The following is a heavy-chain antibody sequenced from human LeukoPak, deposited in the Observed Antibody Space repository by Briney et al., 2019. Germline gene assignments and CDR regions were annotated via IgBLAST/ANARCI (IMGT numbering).Heavy chain of an antibody. J-gene: IGHJ4*01. CDR1: GFTFSSYE. CDR3: ARGGGMGTTSGDY. Sequence: GGSLRLSCAASGFTFSSYEMNWVRQAPGKGLEWVSHISSSGSTIYYADSVKGRFTISRDNPKNSLYLQMNSLRDEDTAVYYRARGGGMGTTSGDYWGQGTLVTVSS. V-gene: IGHV3-48*03. CDR2: ISSSGSTI. D-gene: IGHD1-26*01.